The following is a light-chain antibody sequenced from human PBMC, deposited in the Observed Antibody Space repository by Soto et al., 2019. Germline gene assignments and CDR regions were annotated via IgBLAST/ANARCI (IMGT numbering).Light chain of an antibody. J-gene: IGLJ2*01. CDR1: SSNIGAGFD. V-gene: IGLV1-40*01. CDR2: GNS. Sequence: QSVLTQPPSVSGAPGQRVTISCTGSSSNIGAGFDVHWYHQIAGTAPKLLIYGNSNRPSGVPDRFSGSKSGTSASLAITGLRAEDEAGYYCQSYDSSLSGVVFGGGTKLTVL. CDR3: QSYDSSLSGVV.